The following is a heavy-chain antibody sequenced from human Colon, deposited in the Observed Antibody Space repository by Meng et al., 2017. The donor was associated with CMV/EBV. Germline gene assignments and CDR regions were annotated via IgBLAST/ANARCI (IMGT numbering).Heavy chain of an antibody. D-gene: IGHD3-10*01. J-gene: IGHJ4*02. CDR3: ARGVLNFFNY. CDR1: GGSFTTNSYF. Sequence: RQLEESGPGLVKPSETLSLTCSVSGGSFTTNSYFWAWIRQPPGKGLEYIGSIYNSGSTYYNASLKSRVTMSVDTSKNQFSLKLSSVTAADTAKYYCARGVLNFFNYWGQGTLVTVSS. V-gene: IGHV4-39*07. CDR2: IYNSGST.